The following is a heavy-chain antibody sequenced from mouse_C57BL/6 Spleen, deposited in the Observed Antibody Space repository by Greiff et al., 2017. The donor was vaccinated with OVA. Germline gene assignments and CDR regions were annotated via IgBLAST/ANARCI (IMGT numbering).Heavy chain of an antibody. CDR3: ARLQTAQATYFDY. V-gene: IGHV1-81*01. CDR1: GYTFTSYG. Sequence: QVQLQQSGAELARPGASVKLSCKASGYTFTSYGISWVKQRTGQGLEWIGEIYPRRGNTYYNEKFKGKATLTADKSSSTAYMELRSLTSEDSAVYFCARLQTAQATYFDYWGQGTTLTVSS. J-gene: IGHJ2*01. D-gene: IGHD3-2*02. CDR2: IYPRRGNT.